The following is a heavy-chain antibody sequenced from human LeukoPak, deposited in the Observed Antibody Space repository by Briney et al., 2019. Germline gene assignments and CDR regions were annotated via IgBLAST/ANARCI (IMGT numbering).Heavy chain of an antibody. J-gene: IGHJ4*02. D-gene: IGHD1-7*01. CDR1: GGSISSGDYY. Sequence: PSQTLSLTSTVSGGSISSGDYYWCWIRQPPGKGLEWIGYIYYSGSTYYNPSLKSRVTISVDTSKNQFSLKLSSVTAADTAVYYCARGPELLNYYFDYWGQGTLVTVSS. V-gene: IGHV4-30-4*01. CDR3: ARGPELLNYYFDY. CDR2: IYYSGST.